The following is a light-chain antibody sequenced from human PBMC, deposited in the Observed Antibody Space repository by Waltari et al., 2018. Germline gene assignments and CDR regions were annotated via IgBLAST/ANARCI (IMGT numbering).Light chain of an antibody. V-gene: IGLV2-14*03. Sequence: QSALTQPAPVTGSPGQSITISCTGTNGALGGYNYVSWYQQHPGKAPKLIIYDVDKRPSGVSNRFSGSKSGDTASLTISGLQPGDEADYYCSAYTTIYVFGTGTEVTVL. CDR3: SAYTTIYV. CDR2: DVD. CDR1: NGALGGYNY. J-gene: IGLJ1*01.